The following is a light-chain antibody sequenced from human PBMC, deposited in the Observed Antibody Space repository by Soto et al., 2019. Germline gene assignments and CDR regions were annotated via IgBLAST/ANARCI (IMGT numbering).Light chain of an antibody. V-gene: IGKV1-6*01. Sequence: IQVAHSPSSLSASLGDMVTMTCGASQDIRDDLGWYQQKPGKAPRLVIYGVSHLQSGVPSRFSGSGFGTDFSLTISSLQPEDSATYYCLQDYNYPITFGGGTKVDIK. CDR3: LQDYNYPIT. CDR1: QDIRDD. J-gene: IGKJ4*01. CDR2: GVS.